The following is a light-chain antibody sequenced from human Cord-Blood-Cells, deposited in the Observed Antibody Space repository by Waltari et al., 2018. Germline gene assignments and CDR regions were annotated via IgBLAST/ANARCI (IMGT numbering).Light chain of an antibody. J-gene: IGKJ5*01. CDR3: QQYNSYSIT. CDR2: KAS. V-gene: IGKV1-5*03. Sequence: DLQMTQSPSTLSASVGDRVTITCRASQSISSWLAWYQQKPGKAPKLLIYKASSLESGVPSRFSGSGSGTEFTLTISSLQPDDFAPYYCQQYNSYSITFGQGTRLEIK. CDR1: QSISSW.